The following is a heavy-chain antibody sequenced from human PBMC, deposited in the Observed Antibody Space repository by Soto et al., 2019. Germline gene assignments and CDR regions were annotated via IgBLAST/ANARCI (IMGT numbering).Heavy chain of an antibody. J-gene: IGHJ3*02. CDR3: AREGPASTIEGYDAFDI. CDR2: IIPIFGTA. V-gene: IGHV1-69*13. D-gene: IGHD2-2*01. CDR1: GGTCSSYA. Sequence: ASVKVSCKASGGTCSSYAISWVLQAPGQGLEWMGGIIPIFGTANYAQKFQGRVTITADESTSTAYMELSSLRSEDTAVYYCAREGPASTIEGYDAFDIWGQGTMVTVSS.